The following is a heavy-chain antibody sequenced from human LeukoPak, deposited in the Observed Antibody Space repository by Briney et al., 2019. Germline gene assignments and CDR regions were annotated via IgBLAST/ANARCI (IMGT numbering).Heavy chain of an antibody. D-gene: IGHD3-10*01. CDR2: IYYSGST. J-gene: IGHJ6*03. Sequence: SETLSLTCTVSGYSISSGYYWGWIRQPPGKGLEWIGSIYYSGSTYYNPSLKSRVTISVDTSKNQFPLKLSSVTAADTAVYYCARGVREKNRGFLLYYYYYYMDVWGKGTTVAISS. CDR1: GYSISSGYY. V-gene: IGHV4-38-2*02. CDR3: ARGVREKNRGFLLYYYYYYMDV.